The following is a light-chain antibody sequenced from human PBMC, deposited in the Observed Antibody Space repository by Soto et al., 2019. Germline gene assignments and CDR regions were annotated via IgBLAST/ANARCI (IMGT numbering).Light chain of an antibody. CDR3: QYYNNYCWT. CDR2: KTS. V-gene: IGKV1-5*03. Sequence: DIQLTQSPSTLSASVGHRVTITCRASQSISSWLAWYKQKPGKAPKFLIYKTSNLESGVPSRFSGSGSGTEFTLTISSLQPDDFATYYCQYYNNYCWTFGQGTKVEIK. J-gene: IGKJ1*01. CDR1: QSISSW.